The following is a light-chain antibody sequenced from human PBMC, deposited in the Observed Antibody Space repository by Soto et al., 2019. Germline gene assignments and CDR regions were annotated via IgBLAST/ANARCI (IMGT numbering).Light chain of an antibody. Sequence: QSALTQPASVSGSPGQSITNSCTGTSSDIGGYNFVSWYQQHPGKAPKLLIHEVNNRPSGVSIRFSGSKSGNTASLTISGLQAEDEADYYCSSDTSSSTLIFGGGTKLTVL. V-gene: IGLV2-14*01. CDR3: SSDTSSSTLI. CDR1: SSDIGGYNF. J-gene: IGLJ2*01. CDR2: EVN.